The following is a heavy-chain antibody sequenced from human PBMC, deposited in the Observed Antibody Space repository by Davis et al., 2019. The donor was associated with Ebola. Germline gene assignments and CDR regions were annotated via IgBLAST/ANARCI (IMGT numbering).Heavy chain of an antibody. CDR2: IYYSGST. J-gene: IGHJ6*02. V-gene: IGHV4-61*01. Sequence: SETLSLTCTVSGGSVSSGSYYWSWIRQPPGKGLEWIGYIYYSGSTNYNPSLKSRVTISVDTSKNQFSLKLSSVTAADTAVYYCAREYYDILTGPWGMDVWGQGTTVTVSS. CDR3: AREYYDILTGPWGMDV. D-gene: IGHD3-9*01. CDR1: GGSVSSGSYY.